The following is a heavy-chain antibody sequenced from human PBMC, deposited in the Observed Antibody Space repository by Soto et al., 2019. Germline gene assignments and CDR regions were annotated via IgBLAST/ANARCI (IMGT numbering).Heavy chain of an antibody. CDR1: GYSFTSYW. D-gene: IGHD1-26*01. Sequence: GESLKISCKGSGYSFTSYWIGWVRQMPGKGLEWMGIIYPGDSDTTYSPSFQGQVTISDDKSISTAYLQWNNLKASDTAIYYCARLILGATDAFDIWGQGTMVTVSS. V-gene: IGHV5-51*01. J-gene: IGHJ3*02. CDR3: ARLILGATDAFDI. CDR2: IYPGDSDT.